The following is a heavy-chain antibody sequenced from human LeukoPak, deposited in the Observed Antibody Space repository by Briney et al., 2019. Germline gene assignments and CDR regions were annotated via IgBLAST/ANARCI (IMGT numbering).Heavy chain of an antibody. CDR3: ARAGYDFWSGYYNWFDP. D-gene: IGHD3-3*01. CDR2: INHSGST. CDR1: GGSISSYY. J-gene: IGHJ5*02. Sequence: SETLSLTCTVSGGSISSYYWSLIRQPPGKGLEWIGEINHSGSTNYNPSLKSRVTISVDTSKNQFSLKLSSVTAADTAVYYCARAGYDFWSGYYNWFDPWGQGTLVTVSS. V-gene: IGHV4-34*01.